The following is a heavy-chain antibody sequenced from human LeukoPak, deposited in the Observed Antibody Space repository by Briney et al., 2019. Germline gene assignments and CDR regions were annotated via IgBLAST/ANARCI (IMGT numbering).Heavy chain of an antibody. CDR1: GFTFSSYA. Sequence: LGGSLRLSCAASGFTFSSYAMSWVRQAPGKGLEWVSAISGSGGSTYYADSVKGRFTISRDNSKNTLYLQMNSLRAEDTAVYYCAKRSSSGYEPDFGYWGQGTLVTVSS. J-gene: IGHJ4*02. D-gene: IGHD3-22*01. CDR3: AKRSSSGYEPDFGY. CDR2: ISGSGGST. V-gene: IGHV3-23*01.